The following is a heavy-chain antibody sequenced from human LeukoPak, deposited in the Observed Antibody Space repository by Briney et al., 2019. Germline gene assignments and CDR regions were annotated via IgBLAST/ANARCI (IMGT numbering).Heavy chain of an antibody. CDR1: GFTFSTYT. V-gene: IGHV3-30*04. CDR3: ARDRVQIWSYVAIFDY. Sequence: GGSLRLSCVASGFTFSTYTMHWVRQAPGKGLEWVAVISNDGSNIGYRDLVRGRFTISRDISKNTLYLQMDSLRSEDTAVYFCARDRVQIWSYVAIFDYWGQGTLVTVSS. D-gene: IGHD4/OR15-4a*01. CDR2: ISNDGSNI. J-gene: IGHJ4*02.